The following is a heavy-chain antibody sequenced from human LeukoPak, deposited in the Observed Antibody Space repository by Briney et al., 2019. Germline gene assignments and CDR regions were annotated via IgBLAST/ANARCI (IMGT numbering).Heavy chain of an antibody. CDR2: MNPNSGNT. CDR1: GYTFTSYD. V-gene: IGHV1-8*01. D-gene: IGHD6-6*01. Sequence: ASVKVSCKASGYTFTSYDINWVRQATGQGLEWMGWMNPNSGNTGYAQKSQGRVTMTRNTSISTAYMELSSLRSEDTAVYYCARGRFLYSSSSGYFGYWGQGTLVTVSS. J-gene: IGHJ4*02. CDR3: ARGRFLYSSSSGYFGY.